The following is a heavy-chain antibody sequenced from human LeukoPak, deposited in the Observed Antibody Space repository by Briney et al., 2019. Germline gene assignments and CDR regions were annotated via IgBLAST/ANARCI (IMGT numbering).Heavy chain of an antibody. J-gene: IGHJ6*03. CDR2: IYYTGST. D-gene: IGHD5-12*01. Sequence: SETLSLTCTVSGDSISTSSYYWGWIRQPPGKGLEWIGSIYYTGSTYYNPSLKSRVTISVDTSKNQFSLKLSSVTAADTAVYYCARVGYDWESYYYYHMDVWGKGTTVTVSS. CDR3: ARVGYDWESYYYYHMDV. V-gene: IGHV4-39*07. CDR1: GDSISTSSYY.